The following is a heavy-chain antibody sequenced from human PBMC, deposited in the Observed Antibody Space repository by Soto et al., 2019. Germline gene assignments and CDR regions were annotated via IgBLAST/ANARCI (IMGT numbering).Heavy chain of an antibody. CDR3: ARDQSSGVFDY. CDR2: ISPYNGNT. D-gene: IGHD3-22*01. Sequence: QVQLVQSGGEVKQPGASVKVSCKATGYTFINSAIAWVRQAPGQGLEWMGWISPYNGNTNYAQSVQGRVTITTDTSTSIVYMEIRSLRFDDTAVYYCARDQSSGVFDYWGQGTLVTVST. J-gene: IGHJ4*02. CDR1: GYTFINSA. V-gene: IGHV1-18*01.